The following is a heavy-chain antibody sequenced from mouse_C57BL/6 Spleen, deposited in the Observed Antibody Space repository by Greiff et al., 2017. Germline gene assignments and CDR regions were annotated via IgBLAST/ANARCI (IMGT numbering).Heavy chain of an antibody. D-gene: IGHD1-1*01. CDR1: GYTFTSYG. J-gene: IGHJ2*01. V-gene: IGHV1-81*01. CDR3: ARGAFTTVVATGYYFGD. Sequence: VQLQQSGAELARPGASVKLSCKASGYTFTSYGISWVKQRTGQGLEWIGELYPRSGNTYYNEKFKGKATLTADKSSSTAYMELRSLTSEDSAVYFCARGAFTTVVATGYYFGDWGQGTTLTVSS. CDR2: LYPRSGNT.